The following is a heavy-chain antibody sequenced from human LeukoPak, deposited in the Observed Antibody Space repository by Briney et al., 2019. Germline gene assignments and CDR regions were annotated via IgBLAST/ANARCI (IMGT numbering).Heavy chain of an antibody. Sequence: PGGSLRLSCAASGFTFSSYAMHWVRQAPGKGLEWVAVISYDGSNKYYADSVKGRFTISRDNSKNTLHLQMNSLRAEDTAVYYCARADPYCSGGSCSSFAYWGQGTLVTVSS. CDR1: GFTFSSYA. CDR2: ISYDGSNK. V-gene: IGHV3-30-3*01. CDR3: ARADPYCSGGSCSSFAY. J-gene: IGHJ4*02. D-gene: IGHD2-15*01.